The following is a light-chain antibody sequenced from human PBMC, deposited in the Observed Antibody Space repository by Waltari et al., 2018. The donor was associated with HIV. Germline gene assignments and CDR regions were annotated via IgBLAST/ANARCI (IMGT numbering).Light chain of an antibody. V-gene: IGKV1-33*01. CDR1: QDITNY. Sequence: DIQMTQSPSSLSASVGDRVTITCQASQDITNYLNWYQQKQGKAPRLLIYDASNLQTGVPSRVRGSGSGTDFTFTISGLQPEDIATYYCQHSDNLPSTFGGGTKVEIK. J-gene: IGKJ4*01. CDR2: DAS. CDR3: QHSDNLPST.